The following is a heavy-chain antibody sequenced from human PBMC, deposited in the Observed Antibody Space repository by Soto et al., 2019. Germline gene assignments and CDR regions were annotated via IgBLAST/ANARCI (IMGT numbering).Heavy chain of an antibody. CDR3: ASPNASGSYYTLDTIDY. D-gene: IGHD3-10*01. CDR2: ISGSGGST. Sequence: EVQLLESGGGLVQPGGSLRLSCAASGFTFSSYAMSWVRQAPGKGLEWVSAISGSGGSTYYADAVKGRFPISRDNPKTTLYLQMNSLKAEDTAVYYCASPNASGSYYTLDTIDYWGQGTLVTVSS. V-gene: IGHV3-23*01. J-gene: IGHJ4*02. CDR1: GFTFSSYA.